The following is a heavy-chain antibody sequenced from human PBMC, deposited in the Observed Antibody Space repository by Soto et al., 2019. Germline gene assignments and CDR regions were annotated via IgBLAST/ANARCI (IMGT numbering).Heavy chain of an antibody. D-gene: IGHD3-10*01. CDR3: ARSSASGLDD. V-gene: IGHV5-10-1*01. Sequence: AEPLKISCKASGYTFTSYWIAWLRQMPGKGLEWMGTIDPSDSYTNYSPSFQGHVTISADKSISTALVQWSSLKASDTAMYYCARSSASGLDDWGRGTLVTVSS. CDR1: GYTFTSYW. CDR2: IDPSDSYT. J-gene: IGHJ4*02.